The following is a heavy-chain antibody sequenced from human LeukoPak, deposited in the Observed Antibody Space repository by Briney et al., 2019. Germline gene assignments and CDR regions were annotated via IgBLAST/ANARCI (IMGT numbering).Heavy chain of an antibody. CDR2: VNHSGST. J-gene: IGHJ4*02. V-gene: IGHV4-34*01. CDR1: GGSFSGYY. Sequence: SETLSLTCAVYGGSFSGYYWSWIRQPPGKGLEWIGEVNHSGSTNYSPSLKSRVTISVDRSKNQFSLKLSSVTAADTAVYYCAAYYYDSSGSHRDYWGQGTLVTVSS. CDR3: AAYYYDSSGSHRDY. D-gene: IGHD3-22*01.